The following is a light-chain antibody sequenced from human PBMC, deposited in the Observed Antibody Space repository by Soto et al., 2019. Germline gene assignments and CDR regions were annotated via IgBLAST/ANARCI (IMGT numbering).Light chain of an antibody. V-gene: IGKV3-15*01. J-gene: IGKJ1*01. CDR3: QQYMNWPPWT. CDR2: GAS. Sequence: ETVMTQSPGTLSVAPVERATLSCRDSLTDSRNLAWYQQKPGQAPRLLIYGASTRATGIPDRFSGSGAGTEFTLTISSLQTEDSAFYYCQQYMNWPPWTFGQGTRVEIK. CDR1: LTDSRN.